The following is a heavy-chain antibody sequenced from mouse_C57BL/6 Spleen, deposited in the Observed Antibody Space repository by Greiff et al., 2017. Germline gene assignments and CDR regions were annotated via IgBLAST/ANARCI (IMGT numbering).Heavy chain of an antibody. CDR3: ARGNSSPFAY. J-gene: IGHJ3*01. D-gene: IGHD1-1*01. CDR1: GFTFSDYG. V-gene: IGHV5-17*01. Sequence: EVKVVESGGGLVKPGGSLKLSCAASGFTFSDYGMHWVRQAPEKGLEWVAYISSGSSTIYYADTVKGRFTISRDNAKNTLFLPMTSLRSEDTAMYYCARGNSSPFAYWGQGTLVTVSA. CDR2: ISSGSSTI.